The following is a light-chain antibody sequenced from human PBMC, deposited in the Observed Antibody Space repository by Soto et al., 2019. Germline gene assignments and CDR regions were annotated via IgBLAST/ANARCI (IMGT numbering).Light chain of an antibody. CDR2: GAS. CDR1: QSVSSSY. Sequence: EIVLTQSPGTLSLSPGERATLSCRASQSVSSSYLAWYQQKPGQAPRLLIYGASSRATGIPDRFSGSGSGTDFTLTISGLEPEDFAVYYSQQYGSSLGTFGQGTKGEIK. CDR3: QQYGSSLGT. J-gene: IGKJ1*01. V-gene: IGKV3-20*01.